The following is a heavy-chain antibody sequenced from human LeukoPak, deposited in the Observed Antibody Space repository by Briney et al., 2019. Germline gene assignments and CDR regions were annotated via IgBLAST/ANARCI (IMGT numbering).Heavy chain of an antibody. CDR2: ISAYNGNT. V-gene: IGHV1-18*01. D-gene: IGHD6-25*01. Sequence: ASVKVSCKASGYTFTSCGISWVRQAPGQGLEWMGWISAYNGNTNYAQKLQGRVTMTTDTSTSTAYMELRSLRSDDTAVYYCARVEQRSYYYYMDVWGKGTTVTVSS. J-gene: IGHJ6*03. CDR1: GYTFTSCG. CDR3: ARVEQRSYYYYMDV.